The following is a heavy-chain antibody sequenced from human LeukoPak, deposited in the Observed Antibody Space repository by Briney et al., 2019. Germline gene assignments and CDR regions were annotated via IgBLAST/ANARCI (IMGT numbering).Heavy chain of an antibody. CDR2: IFYSGST. J-gene: IGHJ4*02. CDR3: AGVRGDRYEDY. Sequence: PSETLSLTCTASGGSISTYYWSWIRQPPGKGLGWVGYIFYSGSTNYNPSLKSRVTISVDTSKNQFSLKLSSVTAADTAVYYCAGVRGDRYEDYWGQGTLVTVSS. D-gene: IGHD1-1*01. CDR1: GGSISTYY. V-gene: IGHV4-59*01.